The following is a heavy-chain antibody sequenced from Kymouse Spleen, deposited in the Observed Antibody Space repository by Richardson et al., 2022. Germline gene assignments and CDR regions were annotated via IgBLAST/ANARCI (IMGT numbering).Heavy chain of an antibody. J-gene: IGHJ4*02. D-gene: IGHD1-7*01. V-gene: IGHV4-39*01. CDR3: ARQGITGTTIFDY. CDR2: IYYSGST. CDR1: GGSISSSSYY. Sequence: QLQLQESGPGLVKPSETLSLTCTVSGGSISSSSYYWGWIRQPPGKGLEWIGSIYYSGSTYYNPSLKSRVTISVDTSKNQFSLKLSSVTAADTAVYYCARQGITGTTIFDYWGQGTLVTVSS.